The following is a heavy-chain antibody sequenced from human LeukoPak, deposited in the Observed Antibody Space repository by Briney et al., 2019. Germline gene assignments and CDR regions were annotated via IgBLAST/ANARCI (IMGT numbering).Heavy chain of an antibody. CDR3: ARDPAPDGLGNDRTGYYYYMDV. D-gene: IGHD3/OR15-3a*01. V-gene: IGHV1-69*01. CDR1: GGTFSSYA. J-gene: IGHJ6*03. CDR2: IIPIIGTA. Sequence: GASVKVSCKASGGTFSSYAISWVRQAPGQGLEWMGGIIPIIGTANYAQKFQGRRTTTADESTNTAYMETSSLRPEDTAVYYCARDPAPDGLGNDRTGYYYYMDVWGKGTTVTVSS.